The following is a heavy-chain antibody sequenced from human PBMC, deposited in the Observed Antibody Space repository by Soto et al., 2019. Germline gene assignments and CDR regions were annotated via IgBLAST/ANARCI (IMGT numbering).Heavy chain of an antibody. V-gene: IGHV3-7*01. CDR3: PQTISALPGEDY. Sequence: EVQLVESGGGLVQPGGSLRLSCAASGFTFNRYWMGWVRQAPGKGPEWLANIKQDGSERYYVDSVKGRFTISRDNVKNSDYRQMNRLRGEDTAVYYSPQTISALPGEDYWGQGTMVTVSS. CDR2: IKQDGSER. D-gene: IGHD6-6*01. CDR1: GFTFNRYW. J-gene: IGHJ4*02.